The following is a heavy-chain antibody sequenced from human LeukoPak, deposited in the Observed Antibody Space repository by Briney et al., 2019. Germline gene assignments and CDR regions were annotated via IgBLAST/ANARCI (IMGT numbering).Heavy chain of an antibody. V-gene: IGHV3-23*01. CDR2: ISEGGGST. J-gene: IGHJ4*02. D-gene: IGHD2-15*01. CDR1: GFTFSSFV. CDR3: GRGAGYGTYDY. Sequence: GGSLRLSCAASGFTFSSFVMSWVRQAPGKGLEWVSDISEGGGSTSYADSVKGRLTISRDNSKNTLFMQMNSLRAEDTAVYYWGRGAGYGTYDYWGQGTLVTVSS.